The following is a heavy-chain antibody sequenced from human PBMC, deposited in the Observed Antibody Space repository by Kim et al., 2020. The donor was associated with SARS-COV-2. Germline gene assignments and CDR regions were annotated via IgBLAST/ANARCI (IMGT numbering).Heavy chain of an antibody. CDR3: ARGGWYLLDY. Sequence: ASVKVSCKASGYTFTSYAVHWVRQAPGQRLEWMGWINAGNGITKYSQKFQGRVTITRDTSASTAYMELSSLTFEDTAVYYCARGGWYLLDYWGQGTLVTV. J-gene: IGHJ4*02. CDR2: INAGNGIT. V-gene: IGHV1-3*01. CDR1: GYTFTSYA. D-gene: IGHD1-20*01.